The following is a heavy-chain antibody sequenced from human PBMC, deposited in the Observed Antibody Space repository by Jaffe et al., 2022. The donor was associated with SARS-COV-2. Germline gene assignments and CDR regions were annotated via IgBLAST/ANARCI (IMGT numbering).Heavy chain of an antibody. Sequence: QVQLQESGPGLVRPSETLSLTCSVSGGSISNGAYYWTWIRQHPGKGLEWIGNIYYDGSTYYNPSLKSRLTISQDAFKNQFSMKLNTVTAADTAVYYCARDHAVWAESQNWLDPWGQGTLVSVSS. CDR1: GGSISNGAYY. D-gene: IGHD3-16*01. J-gene: IGHJ5*02. CDR3: ARDHAVWAESQNWLDP. CDR2: IYYDGST. V-gene: IGHV4-31*03.